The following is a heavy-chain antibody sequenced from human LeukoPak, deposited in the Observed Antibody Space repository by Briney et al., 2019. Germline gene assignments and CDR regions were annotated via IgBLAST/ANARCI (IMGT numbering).Heavy chain of an antibody. J-gene: IGHJ4*02. D-gene: IGHD6-19*01. CDR3: AKSSSGWYGYKDGTFDY. CDR2: ISYDGSNK. V-gene: IGHV3-30*18. Sequence: GGSLRLSCAASGFTFSSYGMHWVRQAPGKGLEWVAVISYDGSNKYYADSVKGRFTISRDNSKNTLYLQMNSLRAEDTAVYYCAKSSSGWYGYKDGTFDYWGQGTLVTVSS. CDR1: GFTFSSYG.